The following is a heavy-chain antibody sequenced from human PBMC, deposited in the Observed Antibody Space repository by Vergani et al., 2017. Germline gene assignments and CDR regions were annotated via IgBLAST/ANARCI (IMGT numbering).Heavy chain of an antibody. D-gene: IGHD4-17*01. CDR3: ARATVDAFDI. CDR2: IYTSGST. J-gene: IGHJ3*02. Sequence: QVQLQESGPGLMKPSQTLSLTCTVSGGSISSGSYYWSWIRQPAGKGLEWIGRIYTSGSTNYNPSLKSRVTISVDTSKNQFSLKLSSVTAADTAVYYCARATVDAFDIWGQGTMVTVSS. V-gene: IGHV4-61*02. CDR1: GGSISSGSYY.